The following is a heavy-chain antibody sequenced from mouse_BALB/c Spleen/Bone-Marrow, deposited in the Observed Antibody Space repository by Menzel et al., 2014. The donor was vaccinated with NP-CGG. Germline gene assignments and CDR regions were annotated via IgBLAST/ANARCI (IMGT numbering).Heavy chain of an antibody. J-gene: IGHJ4*01. D-gene: IGHD1-1*01. CDR2: IDPYSGGT. Sequence: EVQRVESGPELVKPGASVKVSCKASGYAFTSYNMYWVKQSHGKSLEWIGYIDPYSGGTSYNQKFKGKATLTVDKSSSTAYMHLNSLTSEDSAVYYCARRVYYDYYAMDYWGQGTSVTVSS. V-gene: IGHV1S135*01. CDR1: GYAFTSYN. CDR3: ARRVYYDYYAMDY.